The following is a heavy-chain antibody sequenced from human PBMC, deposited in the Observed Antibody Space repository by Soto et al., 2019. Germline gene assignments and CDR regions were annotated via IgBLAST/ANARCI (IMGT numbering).Heavy chain of an antibody. D-gene: IGHD6-13*01. Sequence: QITLKESGPALVKPTQPLTLTCTFSGFSPSTSGVGVGWIRQPPGKALEWLALIYWDDDKRYSPSLKSRLTITKDASKNQVVLTMTNLDPVDTATYYCANSARIAAAGTGFADYWGQGTLVTVSS. CDR3: ANSARIAAAGTGFADY. J-gene: IGHJ4*02. CDR2: IYWDDDK. CDR1: GFSPSTSGVG. V-gene: IGHV2-5*02.